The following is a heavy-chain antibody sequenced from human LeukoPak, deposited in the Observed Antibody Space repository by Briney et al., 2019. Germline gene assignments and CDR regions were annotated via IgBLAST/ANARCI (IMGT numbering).Heavy chain of an antibody. CDR2: ISDSGGST. J-gene: IGHJ6*03. V-gene: IGHV3-23*01. Sequence: PGGSLRLSCAASGFTFSRYAMSWVRQAPGKGLEWVSAISDSGGSTNYADSVKGRFTISRDNSKNTLYLQMNSLRAEDTAIYSFAKDYRDSSGAYYYMDVWGKGTTVTVSS. CDR3: AKDYRDSSGAYYYMDV. D-gene: IGHD3-22*01. CDR1: GFTFSRYA.